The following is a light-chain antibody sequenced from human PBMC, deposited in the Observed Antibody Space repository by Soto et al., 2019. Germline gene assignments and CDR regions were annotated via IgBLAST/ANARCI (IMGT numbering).Light chain of an antibody. CDR2: AAS. J-gene: IGKJ5*01. Sequence: DIQLTQSPSFLSASVGDRVTITCRASQGISSYLAWYQQKPGEARKFLIYAASTLRGGVPSRFSGSGCRTDFTLTISSLQPEDFATYYFQGRNDYPITFGQGKRLEMK. V-gene: IGKV1-9*01. CDR1: QGISSY. CDR3: QGRNDYPIT.